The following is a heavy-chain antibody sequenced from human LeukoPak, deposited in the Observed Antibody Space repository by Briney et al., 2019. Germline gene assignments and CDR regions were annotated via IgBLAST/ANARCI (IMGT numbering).Heavy chain of an antibody. Sequence: SETPSLTCTVSGGSISSGSYYWSWIRQPAGKGLEWIGRIYTSGSTNYNPSLKSRVTISVDTSKNQFSLKLSSVTAADTAVYYCARDRVGATGDYYYYYMDVWGKGTTVTVSS. J-gene: IGHJ6*03. CDR1: GGSISSGSYY. D-gene: IGHD1-26*01. CDR3: ARDRVGATGDYYYYYMDV. V-gene: IGHV4-61*02. CDR2: IYTSGST.